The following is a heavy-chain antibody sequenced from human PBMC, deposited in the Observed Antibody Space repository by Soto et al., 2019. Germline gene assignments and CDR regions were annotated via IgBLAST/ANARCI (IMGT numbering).Heavy chain of an antibody. Sequence: EVQLLESGGGLVQPGGSLRLSCAASGFTFSSYAMSWVRQAPGKGLEWVSAISGSGGSTYYADSVKGRFTISRDNSKNTLYLQMNSLRAEDTAVYYCARFRGDYGDSYLYYFDYWGQGTLVTVSS. J-gene: IGHJ4*02. D-gene: IGHD4-17*01. CDR3: ARFRGDYGDSYLYYFDY. CDR2: ISGSGGST. CDR1: GFTFSSYA. V-gene: IGHV3-23*01.